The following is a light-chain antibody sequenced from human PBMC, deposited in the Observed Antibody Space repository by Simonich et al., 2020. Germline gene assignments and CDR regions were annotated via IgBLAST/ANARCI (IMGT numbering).Light chain of an antibody. J-gene: IGKJ2*01. CDR3: MQGIHLPHT. Sequence: DIVMTQTPLSLSVTPGKPASISCKSSQSLLHSDGKTYLYWYLQKPGQSPQLLIYEVSSRLSGVPDRFSGSGSGTDFTLKISRVEAEDVGVYYCMQGIHLPHTFGQGTKLEIK. CDR1: QSLLHSDGKTY. CDR2: EVS. V-gene: IGKV2-29*02.